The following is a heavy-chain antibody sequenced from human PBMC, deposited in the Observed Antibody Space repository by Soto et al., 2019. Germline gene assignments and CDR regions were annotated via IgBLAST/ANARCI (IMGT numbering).Heavy chain of an antibody. CDR1: GYTFTSYG. Sequence: QVQLVQSGAEVKKPGASVKVSCKASGYTFTSYGISWVRQAPGQGIEWMGWISAYNGNTNYAQKLQGRVTMTTDTSTSTAYMELRSLRSDDTAVYYCARDPSPHLYCRGGSCYGSWFDPWGQGTLVTASS. CDR3: ARDPSPHLYCRGGSCYGSWFDP. J-gene: IGHJ5*02. V-gene: IGHV1-18*04. D-gene: IGHD2-15*01. CDR2: ISAYNGNT.